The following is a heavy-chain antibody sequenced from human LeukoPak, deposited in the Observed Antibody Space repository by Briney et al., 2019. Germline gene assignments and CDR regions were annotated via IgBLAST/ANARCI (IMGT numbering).Heavy chain of an antibody. D-gene: IGHD6-13*01. Sequence: GGSLRLSCTASGFTFSSYAMSWVRQAPGKGLEWVSAISGSGGSTYYADSVKGRFTISRDNSKNTLYLQMNSLRAEDTAVYYCAKDGSSWYGNWFDPWGQGTLVTVSS. J-gene: IGHJ5*02. CDR2: ISGSGGST. CDR3: AKDGSSWYGNWFDP. CDR1: GFTFSSYA. V-gene: IGHV3-23*01.